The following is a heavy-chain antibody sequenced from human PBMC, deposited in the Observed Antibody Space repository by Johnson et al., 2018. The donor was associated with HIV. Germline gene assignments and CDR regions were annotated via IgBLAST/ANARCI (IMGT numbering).Heavy chain of an antibody. CDR3: ARVPGFRRAVDI. V-gene: IGHV3-30*02. CDR2: IRYDESDK. D-gene: IGHD3-9*01. J-gene: IGHJ3*02. CDR1: GFTVRSNY. Sequence: QVHLVESGGGLVQPGGSLRLSCAASGFTVRSNYMSWVRQAPGKGLEWVAFIRYDESDKYYADSVKGRFTMSRDNSKNTVYLQMTSLRVEDTAVYYGARVPGFRRAVDIWGQGTMVTVSS.